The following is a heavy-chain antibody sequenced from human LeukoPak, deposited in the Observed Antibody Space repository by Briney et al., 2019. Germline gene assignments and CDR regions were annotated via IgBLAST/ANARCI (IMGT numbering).Heavy chain of an antibody. CDR2: ISSSGSTI. J-gene: IGHJ6*03. Sequence: GGSQRLSCAASGFTFSDYYMSWIRQAPGKGLEWVSYISSSGSTIYYADSVKGRFTISRDNAKNSLYLQMNSLRAEDTAVYYCARDRDSSGWYEIYYYYMDVWGKGTTVTVSS. CDR1: GFTFSDYY. V-gene: IGHV3-11*04. CDR3: ARDRDSSGWYEIYYYYMDV. D-gene: IGHD6-19*01.